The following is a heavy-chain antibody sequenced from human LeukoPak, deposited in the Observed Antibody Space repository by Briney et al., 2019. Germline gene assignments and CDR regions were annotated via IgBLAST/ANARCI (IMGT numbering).Heavy chain of an antibody. CDR2: ISSSGSTI. CDR1: GFTFSDYY. V-gene: IGHV3-11*04. CDR3: ARRGGKYCSGGSCYGY. J-gene: IGHJ4*02. Sequence: GGSLRLSCAASGFTFSDYYMSCIRDAPGKGREWGSYISSSGSTIYYADYVKGRFTISRDNAKNSLYLQMNSLRAEDTAVYYCARRGGKYCSGGSCYGYWGQGTLVTVSS. D-gene: IGHD2-15*01.